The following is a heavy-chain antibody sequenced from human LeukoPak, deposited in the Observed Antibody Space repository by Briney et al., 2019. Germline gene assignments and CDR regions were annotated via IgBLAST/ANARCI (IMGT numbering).Heavy chain of an antibody. J-gene: IGHJ4*02. CDR1: GDSISTLNYY. V-gene: IGHV4-61*02. Sequence: SQTLSLTCTVSGDSISTLNYYWSWIRQPAGKGLEWIGRIYSSGSTNYNPSLKSRVTISVDTSKNQFYLKMNSVTAADTAVYYCAIFPVGIAAAGTLYWGQGTLVTVSS. CDR2: IYSSGST. D-gene: IGHD6-13*01. CDR3: AIFPVGIAAAGTLY.